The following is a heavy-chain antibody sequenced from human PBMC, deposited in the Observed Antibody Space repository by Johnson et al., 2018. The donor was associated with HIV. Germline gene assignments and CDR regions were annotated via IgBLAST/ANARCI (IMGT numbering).Heavy chain of an antibody. V-gene: IGHV3-15*01. CDR3: TSERAFYDAFDI. J-gene: IGHJ3*02. Sequence: VQLVESGGGLVKPGGSLRLSCAASGFTFSNAWMTWVRQAPGKGLEWVGRIKSKTDGGTTDYAAPVKGRFTIPRDDSKDTLYLQINSLKTEDTAVYYCTSERAFYDAFDIWGQGAMVTVSS. D-gene: IGHD3-3*01. CDR1: GFTFSNAW. CDR2: IKSKTDGGTT.